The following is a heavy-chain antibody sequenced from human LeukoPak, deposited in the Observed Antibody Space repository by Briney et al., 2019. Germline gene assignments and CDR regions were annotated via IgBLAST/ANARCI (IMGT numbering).Heavy chain of an antibody. CDR2: IKKDGSDK. Sequence: GGSLRLSCAASGFTFSSHYMSWVRQAPGKGLEWVANIKKDGSDKYYVDSVKGRFTISRDNAKNSLFLQMNSLRAEDTAVYYCARSPRRALFDYWGQGTLVTVSS. CDR1: GFTFSSHY. CDR3: ARSPRRALFDY. V-gene: IGHV3-7*01. J-gene: IGHJ4*02.